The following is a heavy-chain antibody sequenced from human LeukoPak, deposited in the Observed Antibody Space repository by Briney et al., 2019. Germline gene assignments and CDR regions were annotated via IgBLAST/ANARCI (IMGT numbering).Heavy chain of an antibody. CDR1: GFALSNYG. D-gene: IGHD2/OR15-2a*01. V-gene: IGHV3-30*06. Sequence: PGGSLRLSCAASGFALSNYGMHWVRQTPGKGLEWVAVMSHDETFTYYAGSVKGRFTVSRDNSKNTLSLEVNSLRTEDTAVYYCVRDVSGSLDVWGKGTTVIVSS. CDR2: MSHDETFT. CDR3: VRDVSGSLDV. J-gene: IGHJ6*04.